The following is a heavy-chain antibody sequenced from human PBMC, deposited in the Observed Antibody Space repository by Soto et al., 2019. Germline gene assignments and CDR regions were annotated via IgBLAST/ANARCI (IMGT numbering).Heavy chain of an antibody. J-gene: IGHJ4*02. V-gene: IGHV4-59*01. D-gene: IGHD6-6*01. CDR2: IYYSGST. CDR3: AIAGGLAAPTFDY. Sequence: SEALSRTCTVSGGSISDVYWSWIRQPPGKGLEWIGYIYYSGSTNYNPSLKSRVTISVDTSKNKFSLNLRSMSPADTAVYYCAIAGGLAAPTFDYWGTRTLFTV. CDR1: GGSISDVY.